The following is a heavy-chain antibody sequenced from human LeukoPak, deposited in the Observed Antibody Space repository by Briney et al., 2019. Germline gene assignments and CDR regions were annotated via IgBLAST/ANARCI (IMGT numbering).Heavy chain of an antibody. CDR1: GGTFSSYA. Sequence: GASVKVSCTASGGTFSSYAISWVRQAPGQGLEWMGEIIPIFGTANYAQKFQGRVTITADKSTSTAYMELSSLRSEDTAVYYCAREVGYNPKAFDIWGQGTMVTVSS. CDR3: AREVGYNPKAFDI. D-gene: IGHD5-24*01. V-gene: IGHV1-69*06. J-gene: IGHJ3*02. CDR2: IIPIFGTA.